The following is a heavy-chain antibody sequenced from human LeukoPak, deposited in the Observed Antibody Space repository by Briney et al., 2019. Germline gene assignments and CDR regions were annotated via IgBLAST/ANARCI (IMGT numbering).Heavy chain of an antibody. Sequence: GASVKVSCKASGYTFTGNYIHWVRQAPGQGLEWMGRINPNSGGTSSVQKFQGRVTMTRDTSIITAYMELSSLRFDDTAVYYCARGPSSGTYYELDYWGQGTLVTVSS. D-gene: IGHD1-26*01. J-gene: IGHJ4*02. CDR1: GYTFTGNY. CDR2: INPNSGGT. V-gene: IGHV1-2*06. CDR3: ARGPSSGTYYELDY.